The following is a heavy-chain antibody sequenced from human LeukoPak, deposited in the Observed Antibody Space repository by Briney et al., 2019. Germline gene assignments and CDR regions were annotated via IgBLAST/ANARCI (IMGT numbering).Heavy chain of an antibody. CDR3: AIMHRYYDGSGYWVQ. V-gene: IGHV3-23*01. CDR2: ISTSGGST. CDR1: GFTFSSYA. Sequence: GGSLRLSYAASGFTFSSYAMSWVRQAPGKGLEWVSGISTSGGSTSYADSVKGRFTISRDNPRNTLYMQMNSLRAEDTAVYYCAIMHRYYDGSGYWVQWGQGTLVTVSS. J-gene: IGHJ4*02. D-gene: IGHD3-22*01.